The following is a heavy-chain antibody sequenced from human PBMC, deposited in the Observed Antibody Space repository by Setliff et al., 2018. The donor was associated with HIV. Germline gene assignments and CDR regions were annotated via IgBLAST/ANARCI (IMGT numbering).Heavy chain of an antibody. CDR2: SSYSGST. CDR3: ARRQQLWLLYAFDI. CDR1: GGSISSSSYY. J-gene: IGHJ3*02. Sequence: SETLSLTCTVSGGSISSSSYYWGWIRQPPGKGLEWIGSSSYSGSTYYNPSLKSRVTISVDTSKNQFSLKLSSVTAAGTAVYYCARRQQLWLLYAFDIWGQGTMVTVSS. D-gene: IGHD5-18*01. V-gene: IGHV4-39*01.